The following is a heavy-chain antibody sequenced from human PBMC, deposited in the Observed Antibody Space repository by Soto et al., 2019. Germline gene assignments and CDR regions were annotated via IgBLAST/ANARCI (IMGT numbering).Heavy chain of an antibody. CDR1: GFTFSSYA. CDR2: ISGSGGST. D-gene: IGHD3-22*01. V-gene: IGHV3-23*01. CDR3: AKADYYDSSGYYPQYYYGMDV. J-gene: IGHJ6*02. Sequence: LRLSCAASGFTFSSYAMSWVRHAPVNGLELVSAISGSGGSTYYADSVKGRFTISRDNSKNTLYLQMNSLRAEDTAVYYCAKADYYDSSGYYPQYYYGMDVWGQGTTVTVSS.